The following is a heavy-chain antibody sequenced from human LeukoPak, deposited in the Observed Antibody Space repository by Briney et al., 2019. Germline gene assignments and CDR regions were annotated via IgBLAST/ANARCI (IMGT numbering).Heavy chain of an antibody. CDR3: ASGSGYYPGWFDY. D-gene: IGHD3-3*01. CDR2: IIPIFGTA. Sequence: EPSVKVCCKASGGTFSRYAISWVRQAPGQGLEWRGGIIPIFGTANYAQKFQGRVTITADEATSTAYMELSSLRSEDTAVYYCASGSGYYPGWFDYWGQGTLVTVSS. J-gene: IGHJ4*02. CDR1: GGTFSRYA. V-gene: IGHV1-69*13.